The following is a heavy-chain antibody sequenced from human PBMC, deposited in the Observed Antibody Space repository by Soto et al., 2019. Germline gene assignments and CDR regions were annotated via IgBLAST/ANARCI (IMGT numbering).Heavy chain of an antibody. CDR2: IYYSGST. CDR3: ARDRGYYGSGSPFRYYYYGMDV. Sequence: SETLSLTCTVSGGSISSGDYYWSWIRQPPGKGLEWIGYIYYSGSTYYNPSLKSRVTISVDTSKNQFSLKLSSVTAADTAVYYCARDRGYYGSGSPFRYYYYGMDVWGQGTTVTVSS. D-gene: IGHD3-10*01. CDR1: GGSISSGDYY. J-gene: IGHJ6*02. V-gene: IGHV4-30-4*01.